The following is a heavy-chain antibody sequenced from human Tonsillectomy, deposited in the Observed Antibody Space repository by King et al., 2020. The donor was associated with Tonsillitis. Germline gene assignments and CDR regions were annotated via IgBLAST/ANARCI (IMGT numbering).Heavy chain of an antibody. D-gene: IGHD6-19*01. V-gene: IGHV1-8*02. CDR3: ARTAGTDY. Sequence: VQLVQSGAEVKKPGASVKVSCKASGYTFTNYDINWVRQATGQGLEWMGWMNPASGNAGYAQKFHDRVTMTRNTSISTAYMELNSLGSEDTAVYYCARTAGTDYWGQGTLVTVSS. CDR1: GYTFTNYD. CDR2: MNPASGNA. J-gene: IGHJ4*02.